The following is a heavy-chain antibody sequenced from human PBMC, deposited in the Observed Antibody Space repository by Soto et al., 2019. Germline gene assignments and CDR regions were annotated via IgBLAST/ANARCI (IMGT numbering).Heavy chain of an antibody. V-gene: IGHV4-59*12. J-gene: IGHJ5*02. D-gene: IGHD1-26*01. Sequence: SETLSLTCTVSGGSMSSYYWSWIRQPPGKGLEWIGYIYYSGSTNYNPSLKSRVTISVDTSKNQFSLKLSSVTAADTAVYYCATSSGNTNWFDPWGQGTLVTVSS. CDR1: GGSMSSYY. CDR3: ATSSGNTNWFDP. CDR2: IYYSGST.